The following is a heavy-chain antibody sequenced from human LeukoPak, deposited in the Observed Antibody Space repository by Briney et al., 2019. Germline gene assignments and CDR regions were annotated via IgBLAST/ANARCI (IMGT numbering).Heavy chain of an antibody. CDR2: ITTDGSGT. CDR3: ARVDEYGEGTFDY. Sequence: GGSLRLSCADSGFTFGRYWMHWVRQAPGKGLVWVSHITTDGSGTSYADSVKGRFTISRDNAKNTLYLQMNSLRAEDTAVYYCARVDEYGEGTFDYWGQGTLVTVSS. V-gene: IGHV3-74*01. CDR1: GFTFGRYW. J-gene: IGHJ4*02. D-gene: IGHD4-17*01.